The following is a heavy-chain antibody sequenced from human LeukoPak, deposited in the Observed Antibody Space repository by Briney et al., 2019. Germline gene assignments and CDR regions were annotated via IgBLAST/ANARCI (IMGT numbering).Heavy chain of an antibody. CDR3: ARGRSPAQLERDNFDY. D-gene: IGHD1-1*01. CDR1: GYSFTTYC. V-gene: IGHV1-46*01. CDR2: MSPSGGFT. Sequence: ASVKVSCKASGYSFTTYCMHWVRQAPGQGLECMGIMSPSGGFTTNAQKFQGRVTMTRDTSTSTVYMELSSLRSEDTAVYYCARGRSPAQLERDNFDYWGRGTLVTVSS. J-gene: IGHJ4*02.